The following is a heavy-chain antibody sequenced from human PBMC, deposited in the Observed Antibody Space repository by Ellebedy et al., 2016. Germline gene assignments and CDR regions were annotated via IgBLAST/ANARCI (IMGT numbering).Heavy chain of an antibody. D-gene: IGHD3-22*01. V-gene: IGHV3-48*03. CDR1: GFTFSTFA. J-gene: IGHJ4*02. CDR2: ISSSGSTI. Sequence: GGSLRLSCAVSGFTFSTFAMYWVRQAPGKGLEWVSYISSSGSTIYYADSVKGRFTISRDNAKNSLSLRMNSLRAEDTAVYYCARGSGYIDYWGQGTLVTVSS. CDR3: ARGSGYIDY.